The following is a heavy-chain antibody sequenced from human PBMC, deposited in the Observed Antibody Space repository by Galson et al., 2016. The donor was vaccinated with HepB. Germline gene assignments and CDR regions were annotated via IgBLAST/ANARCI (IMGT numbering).Heavy chain of an antibody. CDR3: AHRQQYLGQNDYNNYGFDY. J-gene: IGHJ4*02. Sequence: LVKPTQTLTLTCTFSGFSLSTSRAGVGWIRQSPGKALEWLAVIYWNDEKHYSPSLQNRLTITKDTSKNQVVLTVTNMDPVDTATYYCAHRQQYLGQNDYNNYGFDYWGQGTLVTVSS. CDR2: IYWNDEK. D-gene: IGHD4-11*01. CDR1: GFSLSTSRAG. V-gene: IGHV2-5*01.